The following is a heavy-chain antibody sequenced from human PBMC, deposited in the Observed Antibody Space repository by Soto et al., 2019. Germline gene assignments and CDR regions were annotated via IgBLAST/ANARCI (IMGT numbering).Heavy chain of an antibody. CDR2: ISSSGSTI. J-gene: IGHJ4*02. D-gene: IGHD3-22*01. CDR3: ARDPYYDGSGFDY. CDR1: GFTFSSYE. Sequence: GGSLRLSCAASGFTFSSYEMNWVRPPPGKGLEWVSYISSSGSTIYYADSVKGRFTISRDNAKNSLYLQMNSLRAEDTAVYYCARDPYYDGSGFDYWGQGTLVIVSS. V-gene: IGHV3-48*03.